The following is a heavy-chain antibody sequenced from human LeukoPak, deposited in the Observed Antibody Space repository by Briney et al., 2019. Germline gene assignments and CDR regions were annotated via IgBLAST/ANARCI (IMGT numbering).Heavy chain of an antibody. D-gene: IGHD1-7*01. J-gene: IGHJ4*02. CDR2: IYYSGST. CDR3: ARAGWNYEKDY. Sequence: NPSETLSLTCTVSGGSISSYYWSWIRQPPGKGLEWIGYIYYSGSTNYNPSLKSRVTISVDTSKNQFSLKLSSVTAADTAVYYCARAGWNYEKDYWGQGTLVTVSS. V-gene: IGHV4-59*01. CDR1: GGSISSYY.